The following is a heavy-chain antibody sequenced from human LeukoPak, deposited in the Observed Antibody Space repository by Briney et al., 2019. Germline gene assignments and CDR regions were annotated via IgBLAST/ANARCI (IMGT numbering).Heavy chain of an antibody. CDR1: GYTFTSYA. V-gene: IGHV7-4-1*02. D-gene: IGHD1-26*01. CDR2: INTNTGNP. CDR3: ARSLSGSSSYNWFDP. Sequence: ASVKVSCKASGYTFTSYAMNWVQQAPGQGLEWMGWINTNTGNPTYAQGFTGRFVFSLDTSVSTAYLQISSLKAEDTAVYYCARSLSGSSSYNWFDPWGQGTMVTVSS. J-gene: IGHJ5*02.